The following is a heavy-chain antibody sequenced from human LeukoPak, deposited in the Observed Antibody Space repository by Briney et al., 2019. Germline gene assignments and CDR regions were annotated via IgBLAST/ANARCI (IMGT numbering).Heavy chain of an antibody. CDR2: IYPGDYDT. CDR1: GYSFTSYW. D-gene: IGHD3-10*01. J-gene: IGHJ2*01. Sequence: GAALEISFKGSGYSFTSYWIGWVRPMPGKGLGGMGIIYPGDYDTRYSPSFQGQVTISAAKSISTAYLQWSSLKASDTAMYYCARLWFGEYYWYFDLWGRGTLVTVSS. V-gene: IGHV5-51*01. CDR3: ARLWFGEYYWYFDL.